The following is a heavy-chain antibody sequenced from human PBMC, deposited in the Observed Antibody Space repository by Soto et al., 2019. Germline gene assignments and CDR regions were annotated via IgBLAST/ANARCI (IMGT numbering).Heavy chain of an antibody. D-gene: IGHD2-15*01. CDR2: ISYDGSNK. J-gene: IGHJ4*02. Sequence: QVQLVESGGGVVQPGRSLRLSCAASGFTFSSYAMHWVRQAPGKGLEWVAVISYDGSNKYYADSVKGRFTISRDNSKNTLYLQMNSLRAEDTAVYYCARDGGGNLDYWGRGTLVTVSS. CDR3: ARDGGGNLDY. V-gene: IGHV3-30-3*01. CDR1: GFTFSSYA.